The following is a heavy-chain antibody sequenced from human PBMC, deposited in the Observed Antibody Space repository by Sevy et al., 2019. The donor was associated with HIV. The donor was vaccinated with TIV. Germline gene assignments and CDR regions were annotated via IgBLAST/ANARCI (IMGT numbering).Heavy chain of an antibody. CDR3: TTVGFPNWGSEAFDS. V-gene: IGHV3-15*01. J-gene: IGHJ3*02. CDR1: GFTFRIIY. Sequence: GGSLRLSCAASGFTFRIIYMNWVRQSPGKGLEWVGRMKSKTDCGTIDYAAPGKDRFTMSRDDSKNSLYLLMNGVNADDTAVYYCTTVGFPNWGSEAFDSWGQGTMVTVSS. D-gene: IGHD3-16*01. CDR2: MKSKTDCGTI.